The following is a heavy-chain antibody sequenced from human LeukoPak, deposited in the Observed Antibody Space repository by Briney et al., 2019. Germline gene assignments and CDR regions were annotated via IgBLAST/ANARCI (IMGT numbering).Heavy chain of an antibody. D-gene: IGHD6-19*01. J-gene: IGHJ6*03. CDR1: GGSISSSSYY. CDR2: IYYSGST. Sequence: SGTLSLTCTVSGGSISSSSYYWGWIRPPPGKGLEWVGSIYYSGSTYYNPSLTSRVTISVDTSKNQFSLTLSSVTAADTAVYYCARTGQWLVHTYYYYYMYVWGKGTTVTISS. V-gene: IGHV4-39*01. CDR3: ARTGQWLVHTYYYYYMYV.